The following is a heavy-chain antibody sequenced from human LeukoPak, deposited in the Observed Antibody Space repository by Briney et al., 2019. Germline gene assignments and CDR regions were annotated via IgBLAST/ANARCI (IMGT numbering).Heavy chain of an antibody. CDR2: GSYSGST. V-gene: IGHV4-59*01. J-gene: IGHJ4*02. CDR1: GVSISTYY. Sequence: SETLSLTRTVSGVSISTYYWNWIRQPPGKGLEWIGSGSYSGSTDYNPSVEGRVTIAIDTSKNQFSLKLSSVTAADTALYYCSYTTILRDVLQVHWGQGTLVTVSS. D-gene: IGHD5-24*01. CDR3: SYTTILRDVLQVH.